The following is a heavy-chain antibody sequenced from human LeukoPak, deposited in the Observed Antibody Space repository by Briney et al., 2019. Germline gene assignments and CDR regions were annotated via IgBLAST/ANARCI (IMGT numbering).Heavy chain of an antibody. CDR2: IWYDGSNK. D-gene: IGHD3-10*01. Sequence: PGGSLRLSCAASGFTFSTQGMHWVRRAPGKGPEWVANIWYDGSNKYYADSVKGRFTISRDNSNNTVYLQMNSLRAEDTAVYYCARETGVRGIIKYYGLDVWGQGTTVTVSS. CDR1: GFTFSTQG. V-gene: IGHV3-33*01. J-gene: IGHJ6*02. CDR3: ARETGVRGIIKYYGLDV.